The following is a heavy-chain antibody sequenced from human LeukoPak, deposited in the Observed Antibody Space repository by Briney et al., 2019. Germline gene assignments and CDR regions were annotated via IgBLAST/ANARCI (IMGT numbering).Heavy chain of an antibody. CDR3: TSLSNSCGMDV. D-gene: IGHD2-21*01. Sequence: GGSLRLSCAASGFGFSTSWMSWVRQAPGKELEWVANIKQDGSEKYYVDSVKGRFTISRDNAKNSVYLQMNSLRDEDTAVYYCTSLSNSCGMDVWGQGTTATVSS. J-gene: IGHJ6*02. CDR1: GFGFSTSW. V-gene: IGHV3-7*01. CDR2: IKQDGSEK.